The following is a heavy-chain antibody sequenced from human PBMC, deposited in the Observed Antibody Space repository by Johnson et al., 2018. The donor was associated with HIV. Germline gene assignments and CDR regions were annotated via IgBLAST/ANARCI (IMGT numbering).Heavy chain of an antibody. CDR3: ARASVSSPRDSSSSDDAFDI. CDR2: ISYDGSNK. V-gene: IGHV3-30*04. CDR1: GFTFSSYA. D-gene: IGHD6-6*01. Sequence: VQLVESGGGVVQPGRSLRLSCAASGFTFSSYAMHWVRQAPGKGLEWVAVISYDGSNKYYADSVKGRFTISRDNSKNTLYLQMNSLRAEDTAVYYCARASVSSPRDSSSSDDAFDIWGQGTMVTVSS. J-gene: IGHJ3*02.